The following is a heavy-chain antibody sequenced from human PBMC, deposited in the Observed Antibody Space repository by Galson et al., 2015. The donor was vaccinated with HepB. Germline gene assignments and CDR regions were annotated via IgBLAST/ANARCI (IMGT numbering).Heavy chain of an antibody. J-gene: IGHJ1*01. D-gene: IGHD4-23*01. CDR3: ARGPRPPHFDYGGIEYFQH. V-gene: IGHV4-39*07. CDR1: GGSISSSSYY. Sequence: ETLSLTCTVSGGSISSSSYYWGWIRQPPGQGLEWIGSIYYSGSTNYNPSLKSRVTISVDTSKNQFSLKLSSVTAADTAVYYCARGPRPPHFDYGGIEYFQHWGQGTLVTVSS. CDR2: IYYSGST.